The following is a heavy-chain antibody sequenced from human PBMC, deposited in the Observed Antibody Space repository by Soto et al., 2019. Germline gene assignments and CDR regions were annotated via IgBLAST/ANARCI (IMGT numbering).Heavy chain of an antibody. Sequence: PGGSLRLSCAASGFTLSNYGMSWVRQVPGKGLEWVSGIDNSGGVTYYAGAVKGRFTISRDKSNNTVSLQMNSLRVEDTGVYYCAKPKGGVDADSVGSIYVHMDVWGPGTTVTVSS. J-gene: IGHJ6*02. CDR3: AKPKGGVDADSVGSIYVHMDV. D-gene: IGHD5-18*01. CDR1: GFTLSNYG. CDR2: IDNSGGVT. V-gene: IGHV3-23*01.